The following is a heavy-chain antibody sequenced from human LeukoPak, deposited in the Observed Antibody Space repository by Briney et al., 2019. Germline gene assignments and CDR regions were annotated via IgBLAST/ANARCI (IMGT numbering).Heavy chain of an antibody. J-gene: IGHJ4*02. CDR2: ISWNSGSI. D-gene: IGHD2-2*01. Sequence: GGSLRLSCAASGFTFDDYAMHWVRQAPGKGLEWASGISWNSGSIGYADSVKGRFTISRDNAKNSLYLQMNSLRAEDTALYYCAKTPGRYCSSTSCYVYFDYWGQGTLVTVSS. CDR3: AKTPGRYCSSTSCYVYFDY. V-gene: IGHV3-9*01. CDR1: GFTFDDYA.